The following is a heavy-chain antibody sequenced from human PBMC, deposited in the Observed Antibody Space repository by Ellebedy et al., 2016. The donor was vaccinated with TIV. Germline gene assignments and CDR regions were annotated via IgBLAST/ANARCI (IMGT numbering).Heavy chain of an antibody. CDR3: ARWPHYYDSSGYPYYFDY. CDR1: GYTFTSYG. CDR2: ISAYNGNT. V-gene: IGHV1-18*04. D-gene: IGHD3-22*01. J-gene: IGHJ4*02. Sequence: ASVKVSXKASGYTFTSYGISWVRQAPGQGLEWMGWISAYNGNTNYAQKLQGRVTMTTDTSTSTAYMELRSLRSEDTAVYYCARWPHYYDSSGYPYYFDYWGQGTLVTVSS.